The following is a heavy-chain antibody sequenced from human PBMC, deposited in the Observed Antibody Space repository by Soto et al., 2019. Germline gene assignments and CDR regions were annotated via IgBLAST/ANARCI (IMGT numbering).Heavy chain of an antibody. J-gene: IGHJ6*02. D-gene: IGHD6-19*01. CDR3: ARHGGYSSGWYPPYYGMDV. CDR2: ISAYNGNT. CDR1: GYTFTSYG. Sequence: ASVKVSCKASGYTFTSYGISWVRQAPGQGLEWMGWISAYNGNTNYAQKLQGRVTRTTDTSTSTAYMELRSLRSDDTAVYYCARHGGYSSGWYPPYYGMDVWGQGTTVTVSS. V-gene: IGHV1-18*01.